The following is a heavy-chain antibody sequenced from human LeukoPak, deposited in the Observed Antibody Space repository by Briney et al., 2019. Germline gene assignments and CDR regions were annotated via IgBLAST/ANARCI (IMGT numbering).Heavy chain of an antibody. CDR2: IKQDGSEK. CDR1: GFTFSNYW. D-gene: IGHD5-18*01. V-gene: IGHV3-7*01. Sequence: GGSLRLSCTASGFTFSNYWMSWVRQAPGKGLEWVANIKQDGSEKYYVDSVKGRFTISRDNAKNSLSLQMNSLRAEDTAAYYCAREGSSGTAMVTFWGQGTLVTVSS. CDR3: AREGSSGTAMVTF. J-gene: IGHJ4*02.